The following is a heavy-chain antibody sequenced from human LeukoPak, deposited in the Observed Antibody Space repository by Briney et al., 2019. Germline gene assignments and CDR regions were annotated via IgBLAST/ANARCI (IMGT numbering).Heavy chain of an antibody. CDR3: ARQASCSSTNCYPFDY. Sequence: KTSETLSLTCTVSGGSISSGYWSWIRQPPGKGLEWIGCISYSGSTTYNPSLKTRVAMSLDTSKNQFSLKLSSVTAADTAVYYCARQASCSSTNCYPFDYWGQGTLVTVSS. D-gene: IGHD2-2*01. CDR1: GGSISSGY. V-gene: IGHV4-59*08. J-gene: IGHJ4*02. CDR2: ISYSGST.